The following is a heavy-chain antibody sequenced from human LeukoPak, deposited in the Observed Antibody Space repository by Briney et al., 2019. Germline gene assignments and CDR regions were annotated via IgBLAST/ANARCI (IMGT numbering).Heavy chain of an antibody. V-gene: IGHV3-7*01. CDR1: GFTFSSYW. Sequence: PGGSLRLSCAASGFTFSSYWMSWVRQAPGKGLEWVANIKQDGSEKYYVDSVKGRFTFSRDNAKNSLYLQMNSLRAEDTAVYYCARDPDYGDYVNYFDYWGQGTLVTVSS. D-gene: IGHD4-17*01. J-gene: IGHJ4*02. CDR3: ARDPDYGDYVNYFDY. CDR2: IKQDGSEK.